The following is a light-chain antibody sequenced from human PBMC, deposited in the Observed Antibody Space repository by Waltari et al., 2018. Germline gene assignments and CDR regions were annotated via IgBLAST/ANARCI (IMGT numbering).Light chain of an antibody. CDR1: SSNDGSSY. J-gene: IGLJ3*02. CDR2: RDD. V-gene: IGLV1-47*01. CDR3: AAWDDSLSCWV. Sequence: QSVLTQPPSASGTPGQRVTISCSGSSSNDGSSYVYCYHLLPAAAPKVLMFRDDERASGIPDRFSGSKSGTSASLAISGLRSEDEADYYCAAWDDSLSCWVFGGGTKLTVL.